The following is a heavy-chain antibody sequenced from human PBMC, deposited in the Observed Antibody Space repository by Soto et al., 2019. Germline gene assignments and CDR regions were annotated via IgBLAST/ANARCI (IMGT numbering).Heavy chain of an antibody. V-gene: IGHV3-23*01. CDR2: ISGSGGST. D-gene: IGHD3-3*01. CDR3: AKEAPDYDFWSGDFDY. Sequence: VQLLESGGGLVQPGGSLRLSCAASGFTFSSYVMSWVRQAPGKGLEWVSDISGSGGSTYNEDSVKGRFTISRDNSKNTLYLQMNSLIAEDTAVYYCAKEAPDYDFWSGDFDYWGQGTLVAVSS. J-gene: IGHJ4*02. CDR1: GFTFSSYV.